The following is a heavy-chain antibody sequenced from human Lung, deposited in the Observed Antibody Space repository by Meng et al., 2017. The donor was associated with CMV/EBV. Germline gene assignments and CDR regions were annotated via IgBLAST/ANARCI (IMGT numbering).Heavy chain of an antibody. CDR3: ARVNIVVVPAAPLDV. V-gene: IGHV3-30-3*01. CDR1: GFTFSSYA. CDR2: ISYDGSNK. J-gene: IGHJ6*02. Sequence: LTXAASGFTFSSYAMHWVRQAPGKGLEWVAVISYDGSNKYYADSVKGRFTISRDNSKNTLYLQMNSLRAEDTAVYYCARVNIVVVPAAPLDVWGQGTTVTVSS. D-gene: IGHD2-2*01.